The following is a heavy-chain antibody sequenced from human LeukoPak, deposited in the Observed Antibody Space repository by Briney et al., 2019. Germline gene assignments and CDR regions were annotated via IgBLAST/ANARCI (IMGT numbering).Heavy chain of an antibody. J-gene: IGHJ4*02. D-gene: IGHD3-22*01. CDR1: GSAFSTYG. Sequence: PGRSLRLSCAASGSAFSTYGLHWVRQAPGKGLEWVAVIWYDGSNKYFADSVKGRFTISRDNSKNTLYLQMNSLRAEDTAVYYCAKDLGDYDSRGYYHSFDDWGQGTLVTVSS. CDR2: IWYDGSNK. V-gene: IGHV3-33*06. CDR3: AKDLGDYDSRGYYHSFDD.